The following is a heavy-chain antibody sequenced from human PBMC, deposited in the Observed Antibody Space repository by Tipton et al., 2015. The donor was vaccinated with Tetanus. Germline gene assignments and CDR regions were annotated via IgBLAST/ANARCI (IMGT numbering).Heavy chain of an antibody. CDR3: ARGRDGYNYPFDY. J-gene: IGHJ4*02. CDR2: IYYSGSS. V-gene: IGHV4-39*07. Sequence: TLSLTCTVSGGSISGSSYYWGWIRQPPGKGLEWIGSIYYSGSSYYNPTLKSRVTISVDTSKNQFSLKLNSVTAADTAVYYCARGRDGYNYPFDYWGQGTLVIVSS. D-gene: IGHD5-24*01. CDR1: GGSISGSSYY.